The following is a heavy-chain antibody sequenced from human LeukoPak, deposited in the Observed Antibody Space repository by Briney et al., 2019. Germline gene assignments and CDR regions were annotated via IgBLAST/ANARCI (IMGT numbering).Heavy chain of an antibody. V-gene: IGHV3-7*01. Sequence: GGSLRLSCAASGFTFRSYWMSWVRQAPGKGLEWVANIKPDGCGQGYVDFVKGRFTTSRDNAKNSLYLQMNSLRVEDTAVYYCARPIAAAGMDVWGQGTTVTVSS. J-gene: IGHJ6*02. CDR2: IKPDGCGQ. D-gene: IGHD6-13*01. CDR1: GFTFRSYW. CDR3: ARPIAAAGMDV.